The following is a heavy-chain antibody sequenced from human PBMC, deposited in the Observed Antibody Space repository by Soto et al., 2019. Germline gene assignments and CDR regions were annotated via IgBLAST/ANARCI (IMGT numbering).Heavy chain of an antibody. D-gene: IGHD3-22*01. CDR2: IYHSGST. V-gene: IGHV4-30-2*01. J-gene: IGHJ4*02. CDR1: GCSISSGDYS. CDR3: ARTITYYYDSSGYYFDY. Sequence: PXETLSLTCAVSGCSISSGDYSWSWIRQPPGKGLEWIGYIYHSGSTYYNPSLKSRVTISVDRSKNQFSLKLSSVTAADTAVYYCARTITYYYDSSGYYFDYWGQGTLVTVSS.